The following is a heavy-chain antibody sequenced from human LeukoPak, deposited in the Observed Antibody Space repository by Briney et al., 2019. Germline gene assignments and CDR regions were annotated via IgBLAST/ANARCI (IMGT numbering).Heavy chain of an antibody. CDR1: GGSISSSSYY. CDR3: VRHSSMTTVTFDY. Sequence: PSETLSLTCTVSGGSISSSSYYWGWIRQPPGKGLEWIGSIYYSGSTYYNPSLKSRVTISVDTSKNQFSLKLSSVTAADTAVYYCVRHSSMTTVTFDYWGQGTLVTVSS. D-gene: IGHD4-17*01. CDR2: IYYSGST. J-gene: IGHJ4*02. V-gene: IGHV4-39*01.